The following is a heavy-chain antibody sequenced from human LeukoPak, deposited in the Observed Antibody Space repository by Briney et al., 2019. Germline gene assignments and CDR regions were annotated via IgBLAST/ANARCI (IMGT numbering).Heavy chain of an antibody. CDR3: AKHHNSSS. CDR1: GFTFSSYG. CDR2: ILYDGSNK. J-gene: IGHJ5*02. D-gene: IGHD5-24*01. V-gene: IGHV3-30*18. Sequence: PGGSLRLSCAASGFTFSSYGMHWVRQAPGKGLEWVAVILYDGSNKYYADSVKGRFTISRDNSKNTLYLQMNSLRAEDTAVYYCAKHHNSSSWGQGTLVTVSS.